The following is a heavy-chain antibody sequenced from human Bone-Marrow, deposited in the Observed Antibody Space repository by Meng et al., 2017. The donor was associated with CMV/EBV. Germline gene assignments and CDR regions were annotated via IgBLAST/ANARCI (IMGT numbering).Heavy chain of an antibody. V-gene: IGHV1-69*05. Sequence: SVKVSCKASGYTFTSYGISWVRQAPGQGLEWMGGIIPIFGTANYAQKFQGRVTITTDESTSTAYMELSSLRSEDTAVYYCARDLHIRSYYDFWSGYSPYYYGMDVWGQGTTVTVSS. CDR1: GYTFTSYG. CDR2: IIPIFGTA. J-gene: IGHJ6*02. D-gene: IGHD3-3*01. CDR3: ARDLHIRSYYDFWSGYSPYYYGMDV.